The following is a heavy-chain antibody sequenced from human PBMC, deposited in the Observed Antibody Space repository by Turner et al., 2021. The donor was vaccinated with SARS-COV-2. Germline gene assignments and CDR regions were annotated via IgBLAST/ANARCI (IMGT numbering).Heavy chain of an antibody. CDR2: ISASGGDT. Sequence: EVRLLESGGGLLQPGGSLRLSCAASGFTFSNFAMTWVRQAPGRGLEWVSAISASGGDTHYADSVKGRFTISRDNSKSTLYLQVNSLRAEDTAMYYCAADCTSASCYSRNADYWGQGTLVTVSS. CDR3: AADCTSASCYSRNADY. D-gene: IGHD2-2*01. CDR1: GFTFSNFA. J-gene: IGHJ4*02. V-gene: IGHV3-23*01.